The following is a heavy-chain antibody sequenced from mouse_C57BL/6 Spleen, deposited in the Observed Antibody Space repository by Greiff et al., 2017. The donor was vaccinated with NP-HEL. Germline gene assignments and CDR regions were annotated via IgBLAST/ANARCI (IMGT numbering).Heavy chain of an antibody. CDR3: ARGSTMATGGFAY. J-gene: IGHJ3*01. D-gene: IGHD2-1*01. CDR1: GYTFTSYW. CDR2: IDPSDSET. V-gene: IGHV1-52*01. Sequence: VQLQQPGAELVRPGSSVKLSCKASGYTFTSYWMHWVKQRPIQGLEWIGNIDPSDSETHYNQKFKDKATLTVDKSSSTAYMQLSSLPSEDSAVYYCARGSTMATGGFAYWGQGTLVTVSA.